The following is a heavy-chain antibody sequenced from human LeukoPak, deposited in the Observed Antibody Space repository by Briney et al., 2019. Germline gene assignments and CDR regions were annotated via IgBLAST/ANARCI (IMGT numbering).Heavy chain of an antibody. V-gene: IGHV1-2*04. J-gene: IGHJ4*02. CDR1: GGTFSNYA. CDR3: ARDTSYYFDY. D-gene: IGHD2/OR15-2a*01. CDR2: INPNSGGT. Sequence: ASVKVSCKASGGTFSNYAISWVRQAPGQGLEWMGWINPNSGGTNYAQNFQGWVTMTRDTSISTAYMELSRLRSDDTAVYYCARDTSYYFDYWGQGTLVTVSS.